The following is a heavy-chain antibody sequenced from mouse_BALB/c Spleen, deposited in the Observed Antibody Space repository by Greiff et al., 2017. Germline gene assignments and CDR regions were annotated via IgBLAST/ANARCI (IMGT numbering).Heavy chain of an antibody. CDR3: ARKGATSSWFAY. J-gene: IGHJ3*01. CDR2: IDPENGNT. V-gene: IGHV14-1*02. Sequence: EAQLQQSGAELVRPGALVKLSCKASGFNIKDYYMHWVKQRPEQGLEWIGWIDPENGNTIYDPKFQGKASITADTSSNTAYLQLSSLTSEDTAVYYCARKGATSSWFAYWGQGTLVTVSA. CDR1: GFNIKDYY.